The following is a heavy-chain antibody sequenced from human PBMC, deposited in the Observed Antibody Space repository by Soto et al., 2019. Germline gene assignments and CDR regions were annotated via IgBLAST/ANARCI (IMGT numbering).Heavy chain of an antibody. CDR2: INPNSGGT. V-gene: IGHV1-2*04. Sequence: QVQLVQSGAEVKKPGASVKVSCKASGYTFTGYYMHWVRQAPGQGLEWMGWINPNSGGTNYAQKFEGWVTKTGDTSISPAYMELSRLRFDDTAVYYCARGGGAPLGCGGSPSARVDSWGQGTLVTVSS. CDR3: ARGGGAPLGCGGSPSARVDS. J-gene: IGHJ4*02. CDR1: GYTFTGYY. D-gene: IGHD3-10*01.